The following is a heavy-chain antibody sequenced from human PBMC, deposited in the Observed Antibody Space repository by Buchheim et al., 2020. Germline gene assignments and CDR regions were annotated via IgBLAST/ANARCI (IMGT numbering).Heavy chain of an antibody. CDR2: ITSDGIST. Sequence: EVQLVESGGGLVQPGGSLRLSCAASGFAFNNFWMHWVRQAPGKGLEWVSHITSDGISTTYADSVKGRFTISRDNAKNTLYFQLSGLRAEDTAVYYCARGLGGFDYWGQGTL. CDR3: ARGLGGFDY. J-gene: IGHJ4*02. CDR1: GFAFNNFW. V-gene: IGHV3-74*03. D-gene: IGHD3-16*01.